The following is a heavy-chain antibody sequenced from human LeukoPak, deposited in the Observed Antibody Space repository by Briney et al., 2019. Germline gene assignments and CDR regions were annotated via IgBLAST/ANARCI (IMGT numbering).Heavy chain of an antibody. Sequence: GESLKISCKGSGYSFTSYWIGWVRQMPGKGLEWMGIIYPGDSDTRYSPSFQGQVTISADKSISTAYLQWSSLKASDTAMYYCARRTPDLSGGSCFDYWGQGTLVTVSS. CDR3: ARRTPDLSGGSCFDY. V-gene: IGHV5-51*01. CDR2: IYPGDSDT. CDR1: GYSFTSYW. J-gene: IGHJ4*02. D-gene: IGHD2-15*01.